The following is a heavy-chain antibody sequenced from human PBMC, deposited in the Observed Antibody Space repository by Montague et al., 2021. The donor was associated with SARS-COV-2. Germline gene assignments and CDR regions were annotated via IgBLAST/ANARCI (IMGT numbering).Heavy chain of an antibody. J-gene: IGHJ6*02. D-gene: IGHD3-10*01. CDR2: ISYSGST. V-gene: IGHV4-39*07. Sequence: SETLSLTCTVSGGSIRSSSHFWGWFRQPPGQRLEWIGTISYSGSTYYSPSLMSRVIISADTSKNQFSLNLRSVTAADTAVYFCGLGRGFAVGNHYYYSYGLDVWGQGTTVTVSS. CDR1: GGSIRSSSHF. CDR3: GLGRGFAVGNHYYYSYGLDV.